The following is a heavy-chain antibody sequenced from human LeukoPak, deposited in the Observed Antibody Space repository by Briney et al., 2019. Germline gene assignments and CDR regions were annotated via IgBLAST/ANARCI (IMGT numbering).Heavy chain of an antibody. J-gene: IGHJ4*02. CDR3: AKGLSTVATIFGY. CDR2: ISGDGGST. CDR1: GFTFDDYA. Sequence: PGGSLRLSCAASGFTFDDYAMHWVRQAPGKGLEWVSLISGDGGSTYYADSVKGRFTISRDNSKNSLYLQMNSLRTEGTALYYCAKGLSTVATIFGYWGQGTLVTVSS. D-gene: IGHD5-12*01. V-gene: IGHV3-43*02.